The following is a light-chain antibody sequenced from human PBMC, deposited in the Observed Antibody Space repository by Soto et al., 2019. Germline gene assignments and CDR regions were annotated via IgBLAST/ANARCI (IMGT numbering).Light chain of an antibody. Sequence: AIQMTQSPSSLSASVGDRVTITCRASQGIRNDLGWYQQKPGKAPKLLIYAASSLQSGVPSRFSGSGSGTDFTLPISSLPPEDFATYYCLQDYNYPWTFGQGTKVEIK. V-gene: IGKV1-6*01. CDR3: LQDYNYPWT. CDR1: QGIRND. CDR2: AAS. J-gene: IGKJ1*01.